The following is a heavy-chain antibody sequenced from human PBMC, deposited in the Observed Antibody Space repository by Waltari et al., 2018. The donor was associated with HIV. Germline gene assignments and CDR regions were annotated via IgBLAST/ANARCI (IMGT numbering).Heavy chain of an antibody. J-gene: IGHJ4*02. CDR2: IKQDGSEK. V-gene: IGHV3-7*01. Sequence: QPGGSLRLSCAASGFTFSSYWMSWVRQAPGKGLEWVANIKQDGSEKYYVDSVKGRFTISRDNAKNSLYLQMNSLRAEDTAVYYCARDLYSSGWGYFDYWGQGTLVTVSS. CDR3: ARDLYSSGWGYFDY. CDR1: GFTFSSYW. D-gene: IGHD6-19*01.